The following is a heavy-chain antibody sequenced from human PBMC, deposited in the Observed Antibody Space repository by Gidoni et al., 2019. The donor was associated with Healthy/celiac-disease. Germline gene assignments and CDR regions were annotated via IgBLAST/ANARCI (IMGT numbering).Heavy chain of an antibody. Sequence: EVQLVESGGGLVKPGGSLSLSCAASGFTFSSYSMNWVRQAPGKGLEWVSSISSSSSYIYYADSVKGRFTISRDNAKNSLYLQMNSLRAEDTAVYYCAREPPYPYCGGDCRRSYFDLWGRGTLVTVSS. J-gene: IGHJ2*01. CDR3: AREPPYPYCGGDCRRSYFDL. CDR2: ISSSSSYI. V-gene: IGHV3-21*01. D-gene: IGHD2-21*02. CDR1: GFTFSSYS.